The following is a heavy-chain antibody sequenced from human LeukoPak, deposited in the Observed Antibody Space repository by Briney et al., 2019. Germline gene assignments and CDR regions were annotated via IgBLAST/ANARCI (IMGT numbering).Heavy chain of an antibody. D-gene: IGHD1-26*01. CDR2: IYTSGST. J-gene: IGHJ6*03. CDR1: GGSISSGSYY. CDR3: ARQCKGAQRPQEYYYYMDV. V-gene: IGHV4-61*02. Sequence: SETLSLPCTVSGGSISSGSYYWSGIRQPSGKGLEGIGRIYTSGSTNYNPSLKSRVTISVDTSKNQFSLQLSSVTAADTAVYYCARQCKGAQRPQEYYYYMDVWGKGITVTVSS.